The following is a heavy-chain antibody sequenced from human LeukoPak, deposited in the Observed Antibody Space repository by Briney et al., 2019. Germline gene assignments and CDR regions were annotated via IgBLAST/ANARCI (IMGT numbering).Heavy chain of an antibody. J-gene: IGHJ4*02. D-gene: IGHD3-10*01. CDR1: GGSISSDY. Sequence: SETLSPTCTVSGGSISSDYRSWIRQPPGKGLEWIGYIFYGGNTNHNPSLQSRVTISVDTSKNQFSLKLTSVTAADTAVYYCARGRRTEWFGELSHFDSWGQGTLVTVSS. V-gene: IGHV4-59*01. CDR2: IFYGGNT. CDR3: ARGRRTEWFGELSHFDS.